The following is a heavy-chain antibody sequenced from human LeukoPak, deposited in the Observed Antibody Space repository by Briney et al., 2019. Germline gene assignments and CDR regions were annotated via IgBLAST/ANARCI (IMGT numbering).Heavy chain of an antibody. J-gene: IGHJ4*02. Sequence: ASVKVSCEASGFTFTSSAVQWVRQARGQRLEWIGWIVVGSGNTNYAQKFQERVTITRDMSTSTAYMELSSLRSEDTAVYYCAAVGAYYDILTGYYKPPIDYWGQGTLVTVSS. CDR2: IVVGSGNT. CDR1: GFTFTSSA. CDR3: AAVGAYYDILTGYYKPPIDY. V-gene: IGHV1-58*01. D-gene: IGHD3-9*01.